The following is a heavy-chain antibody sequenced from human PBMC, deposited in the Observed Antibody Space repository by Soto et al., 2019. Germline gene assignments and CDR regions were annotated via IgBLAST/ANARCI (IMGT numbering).Heavy chain of an antibody. CDR3: ARLRYFDCAFDY. CDR1: GGSFSGYY. D-gene: IGHD3-9*01. V-gene: IGHV4-34*01. CDR2: INHSGST. Sequence: QVQLQQWGAGLLKPSETLSLTCAVYGGSFSGYYWSWIRQPPGKGLEWIGEINHSGSTNYNPSLKSRVTIPVDTSKNQFSLKLSSVTAADTAVYYCARLRYFDCAFDYWGQGTLVTVSS. J-gene: IGHJ4*02.